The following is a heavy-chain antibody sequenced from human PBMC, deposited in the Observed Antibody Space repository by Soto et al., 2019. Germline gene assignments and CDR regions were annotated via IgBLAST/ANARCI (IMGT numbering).Heavy chain of an antibody. V-gene: IGHV4-59*08. CDR1: GGSISSYY. CDR2: IYYSGST. D-gene: IGHD5-12*01. CDR3: AKRYSGYDDAFDI. Sequence: QVQLQESGPGLVKPSETLSLTCTVSGGSISSYYWSWIRQPPGKGLEWIGYIYYSGSTNYNPSLKSRSTISVDTSKNQFSLKLSSVTAADTAVYYCAKRYSGYDDAFDIWGQGTMVTVSS. J-gene: IGHJ3*02.